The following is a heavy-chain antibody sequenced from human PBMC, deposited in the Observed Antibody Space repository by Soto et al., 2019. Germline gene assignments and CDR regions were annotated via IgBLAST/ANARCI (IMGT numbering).Heavy chain of an antibody. D-gene: IGHD4-17*01. V-gene: IGHV3-49*04. CDR1: GFTFGDYA. CDR2: IRSKAYGGTT. J-gene: IGHJ4*02. CDR3: TRDGSPDYGDYDY. Sequence: GGSLRLSCTASGFTFGDYAMSWVRQAPGKGLEWVGFIRSKAYGGTTEYAASVKGRFTISRDDSKSIAYLQMNSLKTEDTDVYYCTRDGSPDYGDYDYWGQGTLVTVSS.